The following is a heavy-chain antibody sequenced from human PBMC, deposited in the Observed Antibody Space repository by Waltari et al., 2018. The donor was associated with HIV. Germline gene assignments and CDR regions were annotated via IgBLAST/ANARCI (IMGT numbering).Heavy chain of an antibody. CDR3: ARGGTIFGVAGLDC. D-gene: IGHD3-3*01. J-gene: IGHJ4*02. V-gene: IGHV4-59*02. Sequence: QVQLQESGPGLVKPSATLSLICNVSGGSVSSYHWSWIRQTPGKGLEWIGNIVHTGSSNLNPSLQGRVTIFIDTSKNQFFLRLISVTAADTALYYCARGGTIFGVAGLDCWGPGTMVTVSS. CDR2: IVHTGSS. CDR1: GGSVSSYH.